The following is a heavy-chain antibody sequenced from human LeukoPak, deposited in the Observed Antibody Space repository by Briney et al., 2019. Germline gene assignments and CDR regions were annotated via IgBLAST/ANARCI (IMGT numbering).Heavy chain of an antibody. CDR1: GYTFTGYY. V-gene: IGHV1-2*02. Sequence: ASVKVSCKASGYTFTGYYMHWVRQAPGQGLEWMGWINPNSGGTNYAQKFQGRVTMTRDTSISTAYMELSSLRAEDTAVYYCARDLRRTHFDYWGQGTLVTVSS. J-gene: IGHJ4*02. CDR2: INPNSGGT. D-gene: IGHD1/OR15-1a*01. CDR3: ARDLRRTHFDY.